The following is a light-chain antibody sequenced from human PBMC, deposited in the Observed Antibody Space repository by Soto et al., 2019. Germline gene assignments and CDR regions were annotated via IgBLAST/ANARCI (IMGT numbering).Light chain of an antibody. V-gene: IGKV3-20*01. Sequence: VVTQSAGTQSLSPGARATLSCRASQSVVSNYVAWYHQNPGQAPRLLISGASTRAAGIPDRFSGSGSGTDGTITISSLEPEDVEVDDGQQYGKLPITFCQGTRLEIK. CDR3: QQYGKLPIT. CDR2: GAS. J-gene: IGKJ5*01. CDR1: QSVVSNY.